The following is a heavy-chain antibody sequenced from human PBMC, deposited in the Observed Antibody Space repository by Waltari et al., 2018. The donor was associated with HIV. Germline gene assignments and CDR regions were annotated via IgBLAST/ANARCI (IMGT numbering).Heavy chain of an antibody. J-gene: IGHJ6*02. D-gene: IGHD6-13*01. Sequence: VRLESWGTGPLKPSETLSLSCSVDGGSFSGYFWSWIRQFPERGLEWIAEVNHVGSAKYNPSLESRVSISVDTSKKQFYLKVRSVTAADTAVYYCVRGYAAAAPYYGLDVWGQGTTVSVSS. CDR2: VNHVGSA. CDR3: VRGYAAAAPYYGLDV. CDR1: GGSFSGYF. V-gene: IGHV4-34*02.